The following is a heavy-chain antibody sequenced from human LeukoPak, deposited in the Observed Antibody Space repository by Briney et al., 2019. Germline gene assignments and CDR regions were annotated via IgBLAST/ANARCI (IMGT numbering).Heavy chain of an antibody. J-gene: IGHJ4*02. CDR3: ARAGYNYRFDY. D-gene: IGHD5-24*01. CDR2: INHSGST. Sequence: PSETLSLTCAVYGGSFSGYYCSWIRQPPGKGLEWIGEINHSGSTNYNPSLKSRVTISVDTSKNQFSLKLSSVTAADTAVYYCARAGYNYRFDYWGQGTLVTVSS. CDR1: GGSFSGYY. V-gene: IGHV4-34*01.